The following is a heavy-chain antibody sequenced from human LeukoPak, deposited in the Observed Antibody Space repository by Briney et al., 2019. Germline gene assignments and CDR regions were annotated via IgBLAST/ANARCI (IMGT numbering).Heavy chain of an antibody. V-gene: IGHV4-59*01. CDR3: AREDSYGYGGVWFDP. D-gene: IGHD5-18*01. Sequence: PSETLSLTCTVSGGSISSYYWSWIRQPPGKGLEWIGYICYSGSTNYNPSLKSRVTISVDTSKNQFSLKLSSVTAADTAVYYCAREDSYGYGGVWFDPWGQGTLVTVSS. CDR1: GGSISSYY. CDR2: ICYSGST. J-gene: IGHJ5*02.